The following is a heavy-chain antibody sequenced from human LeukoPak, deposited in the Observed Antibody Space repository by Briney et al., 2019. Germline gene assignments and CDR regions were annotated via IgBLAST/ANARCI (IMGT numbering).Heavy chain of an antibody. CDR2: ISYDGSNK. CDR3: AKDKGDKEWYYFDY. CDR1: GFTFSSYG. V-gene: IGHV3-30*18. Sequence: PGRSLRLSCAASGFTFSSYGMHWVRQAPGKGLEWVAVISYDGSNKYYADSVKGRFTISRDNSKNTLYLQMNSLRAEDTAVCYCAKDKGDKEWYYFDYWGQGTLVTVSS. D-gene: IGHD2-8*01. J-gene: IGHJ4*02.